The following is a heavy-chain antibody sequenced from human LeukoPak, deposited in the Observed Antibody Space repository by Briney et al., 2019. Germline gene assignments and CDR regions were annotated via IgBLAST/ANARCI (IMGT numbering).Heavy chain of an antibody. CDR1: GGSISSYY. CDR3: ARQRVNKWNNLWSFDY. J-gene: IGHJ4*02. CDR2: IYYTGST. V-gene: IGHV4-59*08. D-gene: IGHD1/OR15-1a*01. Sequence: SETLSLTCTVSGGSISSYYWSWIRQPPGKGLEWIGYIYYTGSTNYNPSLKSRVSISLDTSKNQFSLKLSSMTAADTAVYYCARQRVNKWNNLWSFDYWGQGTLVTVSS.